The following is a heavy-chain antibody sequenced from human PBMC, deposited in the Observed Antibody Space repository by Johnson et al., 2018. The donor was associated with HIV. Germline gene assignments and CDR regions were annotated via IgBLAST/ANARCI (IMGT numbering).Heavy chain of an antibody. CDR3: ARCMITFGIVVVKSAFDI. D-gene: IGHD3-16*01. CDR1: GFTFSSYW. CDR2: ISSSGGTI. V-gene: IGHV3-48*01. J-gene: IGHJ3*02. Sequence: EVQLVESGGGLVQPGGSLRLSCAASGFTFSSYWMHWVRQAPGKGLEWVSYISSSGGTIYYADSVKGRFTISRDNSKNTLYLQMNSLRAEDTAVYYCARCMITFGIVVVKSAFDIWGQGTMVTVSS.